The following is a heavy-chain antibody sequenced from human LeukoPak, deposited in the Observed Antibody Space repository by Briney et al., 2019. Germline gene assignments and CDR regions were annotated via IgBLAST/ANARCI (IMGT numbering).Heavy chain of an antibody. D-gene: IGHD3-10*01. CDR3: ARDPRNYGSGSYSDY. J-gene: IGHJ4*02. V-gene: IGHV3-74*01. CDR1: GFTFSSHW. Sequence: GGSLRLSCAASGFTFSSHWMHWVRQAPGEGLVWVSRLNSDGSSTNYADSVKGRFTISRDNAKNTLYLQMNNLRVEDTAVYYCARDPRNYGSGSYSDYWGQGTLVTVSS. CDR2: LNSDGSST.